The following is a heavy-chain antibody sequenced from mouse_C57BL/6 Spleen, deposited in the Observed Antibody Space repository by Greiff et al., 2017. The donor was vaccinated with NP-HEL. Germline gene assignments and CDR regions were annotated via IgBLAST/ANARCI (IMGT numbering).Heavy chain of an antibody. CDR2: ISSGSSTI. CDR3: ARDYYDYDDAMDY. J-gene: IGHJ4*01. D-gene: IGHD2-4*01. CDR1: GFTFSDYG. Sequence: VQLKESGGGLVKPGGSLKLSCAASGFTFSDYGMHWVRQAPEKGLEWVAYISSGSSTIYYADTVKGRFTISRDNAKNNLFLQMTSLRSEDTAMYYCARDYYDYDDAMDYWGQGTSVTVSS. V-gene: IGHV5-17*01.